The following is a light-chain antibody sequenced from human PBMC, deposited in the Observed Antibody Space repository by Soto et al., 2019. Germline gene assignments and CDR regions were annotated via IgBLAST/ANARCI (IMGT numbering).Light chain of an antibody. J-gene: IGLJ1*01. CDR3: TSYTRDTALV. Sequence: QSVLTQPASVSGSPGHSITISCTGTSRDVSTYNYVSWYQHHPGKATTLIIYEVSNRPSGVSNRFSGSKSGSTASLTISGLQAEDEADYHCTSYTRDTALVFGTGTKVTVL. CDR1: SRDVSTYNY. V-gene: IGLV2-14*01. CDR2: EVS.